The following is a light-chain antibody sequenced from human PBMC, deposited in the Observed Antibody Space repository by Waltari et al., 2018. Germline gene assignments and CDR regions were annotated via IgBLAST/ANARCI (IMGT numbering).Light chain of an antibody. Sequence: QMTQSPSSLSASVGDRVTIACRASQRISTYLNWYRPKPGKAPELLIFAASSLQSGVPSRFSGSGSGTDFTLTISSLQAEDFATYCCRQSYTPPPTFGQGTRLDIK. J-gene: IGKJ5*01. V-gene: IGKV1-39*01. CDR2: AAS. CDR1: QRISTY. CDR3: RQSYTPPPT.